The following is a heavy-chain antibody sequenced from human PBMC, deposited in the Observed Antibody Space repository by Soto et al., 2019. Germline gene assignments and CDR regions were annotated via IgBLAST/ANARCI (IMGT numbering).Heavy chain of an antibody. J-gene: IGHJ4*02. D-gene: IGHD2-15*01. V-gene: IGHV1-69*08. CDR2: IIPAHDIT. CDR1: GDTFSTYT. CDR3: ARDYKRCVIDACYSPSDY. Sequence: QVPLVQSGAEVKRPGSSVRVSCKTSGDTFSTYTFTWVRQAPGQGLEWLGRIIPAHDITNYAQNFQGRVTITADKSTNTAYMELSSLRSEDTAIYYCARDYKRCVIDACYSPSDYWGQGTLVTVSS.